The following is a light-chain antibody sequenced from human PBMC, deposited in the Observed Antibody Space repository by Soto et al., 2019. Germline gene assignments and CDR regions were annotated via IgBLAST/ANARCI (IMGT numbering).Light chain of an antibody. CDR3: QQYNNWPIT. Sequence: EIVMTQSPATLSVSPGERATLSCRASQNILSKLAWYQQKPGQAPRLLIYGASTRATGIPARFSGSGSGTEFTLTISSLQSEDFEIYYCQQYNNWPITFGQGTRLEI. CDR2: GAS. CDR1: QNILSK. J-gene: IGKJ5*01. V-gene: IGKV3-15*01.